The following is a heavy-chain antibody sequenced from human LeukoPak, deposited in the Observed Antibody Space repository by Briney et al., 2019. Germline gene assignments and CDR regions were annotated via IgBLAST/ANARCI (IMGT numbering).Heavy chain of an antibody. V-gene: IGHV4-34*01. D-gene: IGHD3-10*01. J-gene: IGHJ4*02. CDR2: INHSGST. CDR1: GGSFSGYY. Sequence: SETLSLTCAVYGGSFSGYYWSWIRQPPRKGLEWIGEINHSGSTNYNPSLKSRVTISVDTSKNQFSLKLSSVTAADTAVYYCARGSVGTKDFDYWGQGTLVTVSS. CDR3: ARGSVGTKDFDY.